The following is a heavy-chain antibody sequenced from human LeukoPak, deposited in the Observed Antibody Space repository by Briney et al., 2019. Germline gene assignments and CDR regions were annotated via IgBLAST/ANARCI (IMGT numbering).Heavy chain of an antibody. J-gene: IGHJ5*02. CDR3: ARGREVWFDP. D-gene: IGHD1-26*01. Sequence: VASVKVSCKASGGTFSSYAISWVRQALGQGLEWMGGVIPIFGTANYAQKFQGRVTITADESTSTAYMELSSLRSEDTAVYYCARGREVWFDPWGQGTLVTVSS. CDR1: GGTFSSYA. V-gene: IGHV1-69*01. CDR2: VIPIFGTA.